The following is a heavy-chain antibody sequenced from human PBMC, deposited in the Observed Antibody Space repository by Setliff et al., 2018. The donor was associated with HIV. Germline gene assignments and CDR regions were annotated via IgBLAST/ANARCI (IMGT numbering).Heavy chain of an antibody. CDR3: ARRARYSGSFLTTYYFDY. D-gene: IGHD1-26*01. V-gene: IGHV5-51*01. CDR2: IYPADSET. Sequence: GASLKISCKGSGYSFTDYWIGWVRQMPGKGLEWMGIIYPADSETRYNPSFQGQVTISADKSISTAYLQWTSVKASDTAMYYCARRARYSGSFLTTYYFDYWGQGALVTVSS. CDR1: GYSFTDYW. J-gene: IGHJ4*02.